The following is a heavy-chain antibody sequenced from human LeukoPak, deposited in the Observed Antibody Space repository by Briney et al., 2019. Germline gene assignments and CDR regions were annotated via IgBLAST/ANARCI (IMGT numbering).Heavy chain of an antibody. J-gene: IGHJ4*02. CDR3: ARFGKQYFDWLSTIAFDY. V-gene: IGHV1-18*04. D-gene: IGHD3-9*01. Sequence: GASVKVSCKASGYTFTSYGISWVRQAPGQGLEWMGWISAYNGNTNYAQKLQGRVTMTTDTSTSTAYMELRSLRSDDTAVYYCARFGKQYFDWLSTIAFDYWGQGTLVTVSS. CDR1: GYTFTSYG. CDR2: ISAYNGNT.